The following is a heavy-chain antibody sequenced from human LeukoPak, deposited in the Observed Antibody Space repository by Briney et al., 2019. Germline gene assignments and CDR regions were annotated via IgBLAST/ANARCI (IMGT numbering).Heavy chain of an antibody. CDR2: IYYTGTT. Sequence: SETLSLTCTVSDGSLSSYYWNWFRQPPGKGLEWIGHIYYTGTTHYNPSLKSRVSISIDTSKNQFSLKLRSVTAVDTAVYYCARWGHFDTSGYFVADYWGQGTLITVSS. V-gene: IGHV4-59*01. J-gene: IGHJ4*02. CDR1: DGSLSSYY. D-gene: IGHD3-22*01. CDR3: ARWGHFDTSGYFVADY.